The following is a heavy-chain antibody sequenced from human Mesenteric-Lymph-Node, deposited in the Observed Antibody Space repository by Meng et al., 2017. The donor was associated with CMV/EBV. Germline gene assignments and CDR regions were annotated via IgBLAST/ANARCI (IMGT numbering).Heavy chain of an antibody. V-gene: IGHV3-73*01. Sequence: ASGFTFSGSAMHWVLQASGKGREWGGGIRSKAKKYAKEYAASVEGRFTISRDDSKNTAYLQMDSLKTEDTAVYYCTRASSDGYNIDYWGQGALVTVSS. D-gene: IGHD5-24*01. CDR1: GFTFSGSA. CDR2: IRSKAKKYAK. CDR3: TRASSDGYNIDY. J-gene: IGHJ4*02.